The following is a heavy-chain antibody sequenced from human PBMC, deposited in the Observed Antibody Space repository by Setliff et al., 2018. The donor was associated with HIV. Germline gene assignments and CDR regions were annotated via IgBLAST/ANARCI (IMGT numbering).Heavy chain of an antibody. CDR3: ARRDGRSMNAFQI. V-gene: IGHV5-51*01. D-gene: IGHD6-13*01. CDR1: DYTFTTYW. CDR2: IYPDDSNI. J-gene: IGHJ3*01. Sequence: PGESLKISCKALDYTFTTYWIGWVRQMPGEGLEWMGIIYPDDSNIRYNPSFQNQVTISADKSITTAYLQINNLKASDTATYYCARRDGRSMNAFQIWGPGTEVTVS.